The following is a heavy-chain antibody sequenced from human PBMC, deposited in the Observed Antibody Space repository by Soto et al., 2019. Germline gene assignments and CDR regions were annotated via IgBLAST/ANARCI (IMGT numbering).Heavy chain of an antibody. CDR2: IKQDGSEK. CDR3: GRHRQQLVVVGTFDS. V-gene: IGHV3-7*01. CDR1: GFTFSSYW. J-gene: IGHJ4*02. D-gene: IGHD6-6*01. Sequence: EVQLVESGGGLVQPGGSLRLSCAASGFTFSSYWMSWVRQAPGKGLEWVANIKQDGSEKYYVDSVKGRFTISRDNAENSLFLQMNSLRAEDTAVYYFGRHRQQLVVVGTFDSWGQGTLVSVPS.